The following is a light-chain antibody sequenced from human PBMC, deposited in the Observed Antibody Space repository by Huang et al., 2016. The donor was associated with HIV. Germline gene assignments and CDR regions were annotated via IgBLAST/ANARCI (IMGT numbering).Light chain of an antibody. CDR3: QQYADFPIT. J-gene: IGKJ5*01. CDR2: DAS. CDR1: HDITNY. V-gene: IGKV1-33*01. Sequence: DIQMTQSPPSLSTAVTDTVTITCQASHDITNYLNWYQQKPGKAPKLLIYDASNLETGVPPRFSGSGSGTDFTFTISGLQPEDIATYYCQQYADFPITFGQGTRLEIK.